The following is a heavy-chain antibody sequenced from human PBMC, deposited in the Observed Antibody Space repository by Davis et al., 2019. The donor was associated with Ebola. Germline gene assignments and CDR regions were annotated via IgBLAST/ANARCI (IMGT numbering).Heavy chain of an antibody. CDR1: GYTFTSYG. J-gene: IGHJ4*02. CDR3: ARDVGSYYFDY. Sequence: ASVKVSCKASGYTFTSYGISWVRQAPGQGLEWMGWISAYNGNTNYAQKLQGRVTITADESTSTAYMELSSLRSEDTAVYYCARDVGSYYFDYWGQGTLVTVSS. V-gene: IGHV1-18*01. CDR2: ISAYNGNT. D-gene: IGHD5-12*01.